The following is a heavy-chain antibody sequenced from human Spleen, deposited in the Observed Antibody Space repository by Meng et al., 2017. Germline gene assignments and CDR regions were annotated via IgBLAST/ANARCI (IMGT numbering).Heavy chain of an antibody. CDR2: IWFDGSNK. CDR3: TKEGSGSWYDY. D-gene: IGHD6-13*01. V-gene: IGHV3-33*06. J-gene: IGHJ4*02. CDR1: GFTFSSYE. Sequence: GGSLRLSCAASGFTFSSYEMNWVRQAPGKGLEWLAVIWFDGSNKYYADSVKGRFTISRDNSKNTVYLQMSSLRADDTAVYYCTKEGSGSWYDYWGQGTLVTVSS.